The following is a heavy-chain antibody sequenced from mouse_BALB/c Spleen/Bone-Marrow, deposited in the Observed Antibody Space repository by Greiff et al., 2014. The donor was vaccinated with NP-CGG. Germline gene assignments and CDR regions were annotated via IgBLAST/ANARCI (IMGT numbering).Heavy chain of an antibody. J-gene: IGHJ1*01. Sequence: EVQLQQSGPDLVKPGASVTMSCKASGYSFTDYYMHWVKQSHGKSLEWIGRVNPNNGGTSYNQKFKGKAILTVDKSSSTAYMELRSLTSEDSAVYYCARGDYGSSYRDFDVWGAGTTVTVSS. CDR2: VNPNNGGT. CDR3: ARGDYGSSYRDFDV. CDR1: GYSFTDYY. D-gene: IGHD1-1*01. V-gene: IGHV1-34*01.